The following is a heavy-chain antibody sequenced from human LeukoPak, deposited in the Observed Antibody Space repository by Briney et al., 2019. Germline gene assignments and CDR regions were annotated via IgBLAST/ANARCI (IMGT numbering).Heavy chain of an antibody. CDR2: IYWDDDK. V-gene: IGHV2-5*02. CDR1: GFSLSSSGVG. J-gene: IGHJ4*02. D-gene: IGHD3-22*01. CDR3: AHRRTIDSSGSNYFDY. Sequence: ESGPTLSIPSQTLTLTCTFSGFSLSSSGVGVGWIRQPPGKALEWLALIYWDDDKRYSPSLKSRLTITKDTSKNQVVLTMTNMDPVDTATYYCAHRRTIDSSGSNYFDYWGQGTLVTVSS.